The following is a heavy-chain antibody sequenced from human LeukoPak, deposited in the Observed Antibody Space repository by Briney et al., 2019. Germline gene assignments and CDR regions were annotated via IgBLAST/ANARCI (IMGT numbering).Heavy chain of an antibody. J-gene: IGHJ4*02. V-gene: IGHV1-2*02. Sequence: ASVKVSCKASGYTFTGYYMHWVRQAPGQGLEWMGWINPNSGGTNYAQKFQGRVTMTRDTSISTAYMELSRLRSDDTAVYYCARERMVRGVIPFYWGQGTLVTVSS. D-gene: IGHD3-10*01. CDR3: ARERMVRGVIPFY. CDR2: INPNSGGT. CDR1: GYTFTGYY.